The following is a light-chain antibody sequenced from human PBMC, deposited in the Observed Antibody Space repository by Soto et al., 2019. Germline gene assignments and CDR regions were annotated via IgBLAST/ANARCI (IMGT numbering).Light chain of an antibody. J-gene: IGKJ4*01. CDR1: QSVNSN. Sequence: EIVMTQSPATLSVSPGERATLSCRASQSVNSNLAWYPQKPGQAPRLLISDASTRATGVPARFSGSGSGTEFTLPISSLQSEDSGIYYCQQYNFWPPLTFGGGTKVEIK. CDR2: DAS. V-gene: IGKV3-15*01. CDR3: QQYNFWPPLT.